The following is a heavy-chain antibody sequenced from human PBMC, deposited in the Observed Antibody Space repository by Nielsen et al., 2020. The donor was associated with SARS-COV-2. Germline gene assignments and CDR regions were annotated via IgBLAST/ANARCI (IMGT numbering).Heavy chain of an antibody. Sequence: GGSLRLSCAASGFTFDDYAMHWVRPAPGKGLEWVSGISWNSGSIGYADSVKGRFTISRDNSKNTLYLQMNSLRAEDTAVYYCARDPSSSWTGDAFDIWGQGTMVTVSS. CDR3: ARDPSSSWTGDAFDI. J-gene: IGHJ3*02. V-gene: IGHV3-9*01. CDR1: GFTFDDYA. CDR2: ISWNSGSI. D-gene: IGHD6-13*01.